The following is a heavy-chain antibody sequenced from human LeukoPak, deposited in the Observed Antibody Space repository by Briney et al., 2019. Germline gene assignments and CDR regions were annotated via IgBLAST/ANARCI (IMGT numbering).Heavy chain of an antibody. Sequence: QSGGSLRLSCAASGFTFSSYAMSWVRQAPGKGLEWVSAISGSGGSTYYAGSVKGRFTISRDNSKNTLYLQMNSLRAEDTAVYYCAKPYSSGPGAFDIWGQGTMVTVSS. J-gene: IGHJ3*02. D-gene: IGHD6-19*01. CDR1: GFTFSSYA. CDR2: ISGSGGST. CDR3: AKPYSSGPGAFDI. V-gene: IGHV3-23*01.